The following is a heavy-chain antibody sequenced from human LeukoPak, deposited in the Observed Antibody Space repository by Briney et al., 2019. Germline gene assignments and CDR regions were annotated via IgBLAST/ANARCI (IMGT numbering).Heavy chain of an antibody. CDR1: GFTFSSYA. Sequence: GGSLRLSCAASGFTFSSYAMNWVRQAPGKGLEWVSAISGGGDSTYYADSVRGRFTISRDNAKNSLYLQMNSLRAEDTAVYYCARDSDYWGQGTLVTVSS. CDR2: ISGGGDST. CDR3: ARDSDY. J-gene: IGHJ4*02. V-gene: IGHV3-23*01.